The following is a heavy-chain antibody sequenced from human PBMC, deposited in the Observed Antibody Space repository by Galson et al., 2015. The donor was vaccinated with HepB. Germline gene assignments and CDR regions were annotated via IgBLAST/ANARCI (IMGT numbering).Heavy chain of an antibody. CDR2: IYSGGST. J-gene: IGHJ4*02. D-gene: IGHD6-13*01. Sequence: SLRLSCAASGFTVSSNYMSWVRQAPGKGLEWVSVIYSGGSTYYADSVKGRFTISRHNSKNTLYLQMNSLRAEDTAVYYCARVSSIAAAGGAFDYWGQGTLVTVSS. V-gene: IGHV3-53*04. CDR1: GFTVSSNY. CDR3: ARVSSIAAAGGAFDY.